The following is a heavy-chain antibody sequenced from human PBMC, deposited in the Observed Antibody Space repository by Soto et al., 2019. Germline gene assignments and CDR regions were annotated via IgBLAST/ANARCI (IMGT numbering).Heavy chain of an antibody. Sequence: GSLRLSCVGSEFTFSLYVIGWVRQAPGKGPEWVSFISGSGASTYYADSVKGRFAISRDNSKNTVYLQMNNLRPEDTAIYSCARGGPDVSGTGAHYYGLDVWGPGTTVTVS. V-gene: IGHV3-23*01. CDR1: EFTFSLYV. J-gene: IGHJ6*02. CDR3: ARGGPDVSGTGAHYYGLDV. D-gene: IGHD3-10*01. CDR2: ISGSGAST.